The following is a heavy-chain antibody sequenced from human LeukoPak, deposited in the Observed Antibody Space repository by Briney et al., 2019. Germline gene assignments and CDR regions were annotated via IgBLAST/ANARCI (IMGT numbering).Heavy chain of an antibody. CDR2: ISSSSSYI. V-gene: IGHV3-21*01. J-gene: IGHJ4*02. Sequence: GGSLRLSCAASGFTFSSYSMNWVRQAPGKGLEWVSSISSSSSYIYYADSVKGRFTISRDNAKNSLYLQMNSLRAEDTAVYYCARENRYCTNGVCYLLDLFDYWGQGTLVTVSS. CDR3: ARENRYCTNGVCYLLDLFDY. D-gene: IGHD2-8*01. CDR1: GFTFSSYS.